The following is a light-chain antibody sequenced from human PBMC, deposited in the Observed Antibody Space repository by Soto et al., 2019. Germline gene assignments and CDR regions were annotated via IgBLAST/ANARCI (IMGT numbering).Light chain of an antibody. V-gene: IGLV2-14*03. Sequence: ALTQPASVSGSSGRSITISCTGTSSDVGRYNFVSWYQQHPGNAPKLLIYAVSDRPSGVSTRFSGSKSGNTASLAISGLQAEDEAVYYCSSFSSSSTQVFGTGTKLTVL. CDR3: SSFSSSSTQV. J-gene: IGLJ1*01. CDR1: SSDVGRYNF. CDR2: AVS.